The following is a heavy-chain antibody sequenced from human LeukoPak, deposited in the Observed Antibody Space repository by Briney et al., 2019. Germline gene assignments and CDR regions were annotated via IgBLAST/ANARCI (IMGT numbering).Heavy chain of an antibody. V-gene: IGHV4-59*08. CDR1: GGSISSYY. CDR2: ISHSGST. Sequence: TSETLSLTCTVSGGSISSYYWSWIRQPPGKGVEWIGYISHSGSTNYNPSLKSRVIISVDMSKNQFSLKLTSVTAADAAVYYCGRHGQKRAVVTPLSYFDYGGQGTLVT. CDR3: GRHGQKRAVVTPLSYFDY. J-gene: IGHJ4*02. D-gene: IGHD5-18*01.